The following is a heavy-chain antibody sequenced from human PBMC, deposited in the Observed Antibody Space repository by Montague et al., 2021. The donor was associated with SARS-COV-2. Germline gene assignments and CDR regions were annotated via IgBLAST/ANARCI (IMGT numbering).Heavy chain of an antibody. D-gene: IGHD6-19*01. V-gene: IGHV4-4*02. Sequence: SETLSLTCAVSGASISSSHWWSWIRQPPGKGLEWMGEIYHTGSTNYNPSLKSRDTISVDKSKNQFSLKLSSVTAADTAVYFCARAPIVVSGKNAFDNWGQGTMVTVSP. CDR1: GASISSSHW. J-gene: IGHJ3*02. CDR3: ARAPIVVSGKNAFDN. CDR2: IYHTGST.